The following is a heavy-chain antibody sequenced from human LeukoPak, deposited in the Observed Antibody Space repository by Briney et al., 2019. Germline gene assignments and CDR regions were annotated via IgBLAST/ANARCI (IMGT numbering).Heavy chain of an antibody. CDR2: ILYSGST. D-gene: IGHD1-26*01. V-gene: IGHV4-39*01. Sequence: PSETLSLTCTVSGGSISSSSYYWGWIRQPPGKGLELIGSILYSGSTYYNPSLKSRVTISVDASKNQFSLKATSVTAADTAVYYCARDSGSYGVDPWGQGTLVTVSS. J-gene: IGHJ5*02. CDR1: GGSISSSSYY. CDR3: ARDSGSYGVDP.